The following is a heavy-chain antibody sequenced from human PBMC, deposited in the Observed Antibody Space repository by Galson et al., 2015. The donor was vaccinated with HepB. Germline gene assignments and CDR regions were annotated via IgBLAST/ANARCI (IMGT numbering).Heavy chain of an antibody. CDR2: FDPEDGET. J-gene: IGHJ4*02. D-gene: IGHD6-13*01. CDR1: GYTLTELS. Sequence: SVKVSCKVSGYTLTELSMHWVRQAPGKGLEWMGGFDPEDGETIYAQKFQGRVTMTEDTSTDTAYMELSSLRSEDTAVYYCATARIAAAGRAQDFDYWGQGTLVTVSS. CDR3: ATARIAAAGRAQDFDY. V-gene: IGHV1-24*01.